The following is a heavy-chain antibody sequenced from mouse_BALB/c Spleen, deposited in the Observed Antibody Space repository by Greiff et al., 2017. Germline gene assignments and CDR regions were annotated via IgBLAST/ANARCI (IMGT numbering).Heavy chain of an antibody. V-gene: IGHV1-5*01. J-gene: IGHJ1*01. CDR1: GYTFTSYW. CDR3: TGEKTGTWRYFDV. Sequence: VQLQQSGTVLARPGASVKMSCKASGYTFTSYWMHWVNQRPGQGLEWIGAIYPGNSDTSYNQKFKGKAKLTAVTSTSTAYMELSSLTNEDSAVYYCTGEKTGTWRYFDVWGAGTTVTVSS. D-gene: IGHD3-3*01. CDR2: IYPGNSDT.